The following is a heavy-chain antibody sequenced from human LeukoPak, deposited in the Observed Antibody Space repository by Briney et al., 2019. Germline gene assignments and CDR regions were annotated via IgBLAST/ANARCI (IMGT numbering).Heavy chain of an antibody. Sequence: SETLSLTCGASGGSISSTNWWTWVRQPPGEGLEWIGEVHLSGRTNYNPSLESRVTMSVDMSENHISLKLTSVTAADTAVYYCAREGGPYRPLDYSGQGTLVTVS. CDR2: VHLSGRT. CDR1: GGSISSTNW. CDR3: AREGGPYRPLDY. J-gene: IGHJ4*02. V-gene: IGHV4-4*02.